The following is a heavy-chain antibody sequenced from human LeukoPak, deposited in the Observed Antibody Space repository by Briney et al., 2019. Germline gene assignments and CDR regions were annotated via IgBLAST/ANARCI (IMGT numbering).Heavy chain of an antibody. CDR2: INPNSGGT. CDR3: ATASFEQWLVLGH. V-gene: IGHV1-2*02. CDR1: GYTFTGHY. Sequence: ASVKVSCKASGYTFTGHYMHWVRQAPGQGLEWMVWINPNSGGTNYAQKYQGRVTMTRDTSISTAYMELSRLRSDDTAVYYCATASFEQWLVLGHWGQGTLVTVSS. J-gene: IGHJ4*02. D-gene: IGHD6-19*01.